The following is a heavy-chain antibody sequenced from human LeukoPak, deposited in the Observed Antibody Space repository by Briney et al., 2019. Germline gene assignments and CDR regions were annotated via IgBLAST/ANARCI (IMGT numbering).Heavy chain of an antibody. CDR1: GASITSSSYY. V-gene: IGHV4-39*01. D-gene: IGHD3-3*01. Sequence: SETLSLTCAVSGASITSSSYYWGWIRQPPGKGLEWIGSIYYGGSTYYNPSLKRRVTISVDTSKNQFSLKLNSVTAADTAVYYCATHFTIFSAFDIWGQGTMVIVSS. CDR3: ATHFTIFSAFDI. CDR2: IYYGGST. J-gene: IGHJ3*02.